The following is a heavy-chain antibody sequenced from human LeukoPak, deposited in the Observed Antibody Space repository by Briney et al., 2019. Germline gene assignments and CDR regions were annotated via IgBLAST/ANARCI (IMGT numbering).Heavy chain of an antibody. D-gene: IGHD3-10*01. CDR3: ARGGRGRNWFDP. J-gene: IGHJ5*02. Sequence: KPSETLSLTCTVSGGSISSYYWSWIRQPPGKGLEWIGYIYYSVSTNYNLSLKSRVTISLDTSENQFSLKLTSVTAADTAVYYCARGGRGRNWFDPWGQGTLVTVSS. CDR2: IYYSVST. V-gene: IGHV4-59*01. CDR1: GGSISSYY.